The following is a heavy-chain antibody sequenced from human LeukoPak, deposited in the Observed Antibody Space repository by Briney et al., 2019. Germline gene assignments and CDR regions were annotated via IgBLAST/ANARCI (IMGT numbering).Heavy chain of an antibody. Sequence: GGSLRLSCAASGFTFSSYAMSWVRQAPGKGLEWVSAISGSGGSTYYADSVKGRFTISRDNSKNTLYLQMNSLRAEDMAVYYCAKALAHPYYYDSSGYGNDYWGQGTLVTVSS. V-gene: IGHV3-23*01. D-gene: IGHD3-22*01. CDR2: ISGSGGST. CDR1: GFTFSSYA. J-gene: IGHJ4*02. CDR3: AKALAHPYYYDSSGYGNDY.